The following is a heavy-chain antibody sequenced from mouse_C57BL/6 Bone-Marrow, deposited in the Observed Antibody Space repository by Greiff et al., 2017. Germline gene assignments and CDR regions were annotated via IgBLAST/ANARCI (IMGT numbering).Heavy chain of an antibody. D-gene: IGHD1-1*01. V-gene: IGHV1-81*01. CDR3: AGPPLWCTVVAQSFYWYFDV. CDR1: GYTFTSYG. Sequence: QVQLKQSGAELARPGASVKLSCKASGYTFTSYGISWVKQRTGQGLEWIGEIYPRSGNTYYTEKVKGKATLTADKSSSTAYMERRSLTSEDSAVFFCAGPPLWCTVVAQSFYWYFDVWGTGTAVTVSS. J-gene: IGHJ1*03. CDR2: IYPRSGNT.